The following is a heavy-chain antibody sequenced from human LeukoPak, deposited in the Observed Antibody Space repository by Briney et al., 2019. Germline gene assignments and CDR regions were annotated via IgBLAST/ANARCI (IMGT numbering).Heavy chain of an antibody. CDR2: FDPEDGET. J-gene: IGHJ4*02. D-gene: IGHD3-10*01. Sequence: ASVKVSCKASGYTFTRCGISWVRQAPGKGLEGMGGFDPEDGETIYAQKFQGRVTMTEDTSTDTAYMELSSLRSEDTAVYYCATVPPRYYYGSGDFDYWGQGTLVTVSS. CDR1: GYTFTRCG. CDR3: ATVPPRYYYGSGDFDY. V-gene: IGHV1-24*01.